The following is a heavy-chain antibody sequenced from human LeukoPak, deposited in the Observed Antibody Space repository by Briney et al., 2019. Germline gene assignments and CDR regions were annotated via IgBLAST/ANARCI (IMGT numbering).Heavy chain of an antibody. Sequence: SETLSLTCAVYGGSFSGYYWSWIRQPPGKGLEWIGEINHRGSTKYNPSLKSRVTISVDTSKNQFSLKLSSVTAADTAVYYCARGDDHHGSGDTPYYYYYMDVWVKGTTVTVSS. CDR1: GGSFSGYY. J-gene: IGHJ6*03. D-gene: IGHD3-10*01. V-gene: IGHV4-34*01. CDR3: ARGDDHHGSGDTPYYYYYMDV. CDR2: INHRGST.